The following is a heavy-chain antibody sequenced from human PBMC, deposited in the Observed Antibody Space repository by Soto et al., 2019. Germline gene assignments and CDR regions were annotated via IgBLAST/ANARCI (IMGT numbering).Heavy chain of an antibody. CDR1: GGSISSSSYY. CDR3: ARYSIVGATTGDY. CDR2: IYYSGST. V-gene: IGHV4-39*01. D-gene: IGHD1-26*01. J-gene: IGHJ4*02. Sequence: GSLRLSCTVSGGSISSSSYYWGWIRQPPGKGLEWIGSIYYSGSTYYNPSLKSRVTISVDTSKNQFSLKLSSVTAADTAVYYCARYSIVGATTGDYWGQGTLVTVSS.